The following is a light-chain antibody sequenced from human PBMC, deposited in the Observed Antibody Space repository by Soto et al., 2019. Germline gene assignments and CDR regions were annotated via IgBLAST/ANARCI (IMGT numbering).Light chain of an antibody. CDR1: QSVSSSY. V-gene: IGKV3-20*01. J-gene: IGKJ1*01. Sequence: EIVLTQSPGTLSLSPGERGTVSCRASQSVSSSYLAWYQQKPGQAPRLLIYGASSRATGIPDRFSGSGSGTDFTLTISTLQPEDFAVYYCQQYGSSPTFGQGTKVEIK. CDR3: QQYGSSPT. CDR2: GAS.